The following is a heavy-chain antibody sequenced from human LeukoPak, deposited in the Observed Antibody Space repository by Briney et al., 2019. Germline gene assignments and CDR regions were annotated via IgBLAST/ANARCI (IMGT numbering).Heavy chain of an antibody. Sequence: ASVKVSCKASGYTFISYGISWVRQAPGQGLEWMGWISAYNDNTNYAQKLQGRVTMTTDTSTGTAYMELRSLRSDDTAVYHCARDTYSSDWPKYSYYAMDLWGQGTTVTVSS. J-gene: IGHJ6*02. V-gene: IGHV1-18*01. CDR1: GYTFISYG. CDR2: ISAYNDNT. CDR3: ARDTYSSDWPKYSYYAMDL. D-gene: IGHD6-25*01.